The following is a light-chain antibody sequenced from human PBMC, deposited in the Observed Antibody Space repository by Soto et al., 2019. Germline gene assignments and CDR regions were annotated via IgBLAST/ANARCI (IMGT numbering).Light chain of an antibody. J-gene: IGKJ2*01. CDR3: QQHGSSPPYT. CDR2: GAS. CDR1: QSVSSSY. Sequence: EIVLTQSPGTLSLSPGERATLSCRASQSVSSSYLAWYQQKPGKAPRLLIYGASSRATGIPDRFSGSGSGTDFTLTISRLEPEDFAVYDCQQHGSSPPYTFGQGSKLEIK. V-gene: IGKV3-20*01.